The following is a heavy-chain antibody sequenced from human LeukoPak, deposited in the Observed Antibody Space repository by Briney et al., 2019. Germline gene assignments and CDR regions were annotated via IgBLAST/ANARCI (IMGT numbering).Heavy chain of an antibody. V-gene: IGHV4-38-2*02. D-gene: IGHD3-3*01. Sequence: PSETLSLTCTVSVYSISSGYYWGWIRQPPGKGLEWIGSIYHSGSTYYNPSLKSRVTISVDTSKNQFSLKLSSVTAADTAVYYCARGCVLRFLEWLLDYWGQGTLVTVSS. CDR2: IYHSGST. CDR3: ARGCVLRFLEWLLDY. J-gene: IGHJ4*02. CDR1: VYSISSGYY.